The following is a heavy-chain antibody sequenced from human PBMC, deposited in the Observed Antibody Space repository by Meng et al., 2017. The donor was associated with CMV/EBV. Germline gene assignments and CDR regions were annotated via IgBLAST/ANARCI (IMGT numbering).Heavy chain of an antibody. CDR1: GGSFSGYY. Sequence: QGQLQQWCTGRCKPSRTLSPTCAVYGGSFSGYYWSWIRQPPGKGLEWIGEINHSGSTNYNPSLKSRVTISVDTSKNQFSLKLSSVTAADTAVYYCARGGNWFDPWGQGTLVTVSS. J-gene: IGHJ5*02. V-gene: IGHV4-34*01. CDR3: ARGGNWFDP. CDR2: INHSGST.